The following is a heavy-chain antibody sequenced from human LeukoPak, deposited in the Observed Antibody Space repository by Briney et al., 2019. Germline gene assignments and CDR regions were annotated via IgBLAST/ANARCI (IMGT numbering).Heavy chain of an antibody. CDR1: GFTVSSDY. Sequence: GGSLRLSCAASGFTVSSDYMGWVRQAPEEGLEWVSLISSGGSTYYADSLKGRSTISRDNSKNTLYLQMNSLRAEDTAVYYCGRVGDGYNDNYWGQGTLVTVSS. V-gene: IGHV3-66*01. CDR3: GRVGDGYNDNY. CDR2: ISSGGST. D-gene: IGHD5-24*01. J-gene: IGHJ4*02.